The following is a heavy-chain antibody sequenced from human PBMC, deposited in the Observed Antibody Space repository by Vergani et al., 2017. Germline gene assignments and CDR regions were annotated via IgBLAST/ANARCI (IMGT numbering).Heavy chain of an antibody. Sequence: QVQLVQSGAEVKKPGASVKVSCKASGYTFTSYGISWVRQAPGQGLEWMGWISAYNGNTNYAQKLQGRVTMTTDTSTSTAYMELRSLRSDDTAVYYCARRLDGXGWLDYYYYYGMDVWGQGTTVTVSS. J-gene: IGHJ6*02. CDR2: ISAYNGNT. D-gene: IGHD6-19*01. CDR1: GYTFTSYG. V-gene: IGHV1-18*01. CDR3: ARRLDGXGWLDYYYYYGMDV.